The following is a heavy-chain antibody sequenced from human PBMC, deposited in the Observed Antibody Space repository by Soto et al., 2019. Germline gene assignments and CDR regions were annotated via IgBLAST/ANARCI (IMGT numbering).Heavy chain of an antibody. V-gene: IGHV3-23*01. CDR3: ASLYMSSAAAVWCCYL. CDR1: GFTFSSYA. J-gene: IGHJ2*01. Sequence: EVQLLESGGGLVQPGGSLRLSCAASGFTFSSYAMSWVRQAPGKGLEWVSGISASGSNAYYADSVKGRFTISRDNSKNTLYLQMHSLRADDTAIYYCASLYMSSAAAVWCCYLYGRGTLV. D-gene: IGHD2-2*01. CDR2: ISASGSNA.